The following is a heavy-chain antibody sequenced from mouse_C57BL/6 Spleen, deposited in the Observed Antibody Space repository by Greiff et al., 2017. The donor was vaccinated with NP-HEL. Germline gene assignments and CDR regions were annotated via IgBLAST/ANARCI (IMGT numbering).Heavy chain of an antibody. CDR2: IDPSDSYT. CDR1: GYTFTSYW. J-gene: IGHJ1*03. CDR3: ARSGDYYGSSYGYWYVDV. V-gene: IGHV1-69*01. D-gene: IGHD1-1*01. Sequence: VQLQQSGAELVMPGASVKLSCKASGYTFTSYWMHWVKQRPGQGLEWIGEIDPSDSYTNYNQKFKGKSTLTVDKSSSTAYMQLSSLTSEDSAVYYCARSGDYYGSSYGYWYVDVWGTGTTVTVSS.